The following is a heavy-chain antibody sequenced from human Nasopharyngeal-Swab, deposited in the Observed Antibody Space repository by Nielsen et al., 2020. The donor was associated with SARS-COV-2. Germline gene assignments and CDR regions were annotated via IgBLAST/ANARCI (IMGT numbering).Heavy chain of an antibody. J-gene: IGHJ3*02. V-gene: IGHV1-8*01. CDR2: MNPNSGNT. D-gene: IGHD3-10*01. Sequence: ASVKVSCKASGYTFTSYDINWVRQATGQGLEWMGWMNPNSGNTGYAQKFQGRVTITADESTSTAYMELSSLRSEDTAVYYCASGVYGLDAFDIWGQGTMVTVSS. CDR3: ASGVYGLDAFDI. CDR1: GYTFTSYD.